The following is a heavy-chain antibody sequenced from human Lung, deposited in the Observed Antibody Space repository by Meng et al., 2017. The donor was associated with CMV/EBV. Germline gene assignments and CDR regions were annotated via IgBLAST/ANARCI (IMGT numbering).Heavy chain of an antibody. J-gene: IGHJ3*02. CDR2: INPNSGAT. CDR1: GYTFTGYY. CDR3: ARDSLSLDAFDI. Sequence: CKTSGYTFTGYYLHWVRQAPGQGLEWMGWINPNSGATNYAQKFQGRVTMTRDTSISTAYMELSRLTSDSTAVYYCARDSLSLDAFDIWGQGTLVTVSS. V-gene: IGHV1-2*02.